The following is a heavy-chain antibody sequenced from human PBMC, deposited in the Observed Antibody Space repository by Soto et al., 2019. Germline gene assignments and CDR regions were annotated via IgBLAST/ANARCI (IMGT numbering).Heavy chain of an antibody. CDR2: ISSSSSYI. D-gene: IGHD2-2*01. J-gene: IGHJ4*02. V-gene: IGHV3-21*01. Sequence: EVQLVESGGGLVKPGGSLRLSCAASGFTFSSYSRNWVRQAPGKGLEWVSSISSSSSYIYYADSVKGRFTISRDNAKNSLYLQMNSLRAEDTAVYYCARGQGCSSTSCGFDYWGQGTLVTVSS. CDR3: ARGQGCSSTSCGFDY. CDR1: GFTFSSYS.